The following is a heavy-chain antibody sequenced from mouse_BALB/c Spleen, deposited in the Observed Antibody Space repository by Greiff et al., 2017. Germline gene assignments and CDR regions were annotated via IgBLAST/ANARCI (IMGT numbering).Heavy chain of an antibody. J-gene: IGHJ4*01. CDR2: ISTLAYSI. V-gene: IGHV5-15*02. CDR3: ARGNWDGYAMDY. D-gene: IGHD4-1*01. CDR1: GFTFSDYG. Sequence: EVKLMESGGGLVQPGGSRKLSCAASGFTFSDYGMAWVRQAPGKGPEWVAFISTLAYSIYYADTVTGRFTISRENAKNTLYLEMSSLRSEDTAMYYCARGNWDGYAMDYWGQGTSVTVSS.